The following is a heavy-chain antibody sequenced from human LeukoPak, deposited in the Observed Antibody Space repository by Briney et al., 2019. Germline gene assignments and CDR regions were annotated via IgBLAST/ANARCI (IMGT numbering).Heavy chain of an antibody. J-gene: IGHJ4*02. V-gene: IGHV4-34*01. Sequence: PSETLSLTCAVYGGSFSGYYWSWIRQPPGKGLEWIGEINHSGSTNYNPSLKSRVTISVDTSKNQFSLELSSVTAADTAVYYCASRSVAYYFDYWGQGTLVTVSS. CDR3: ASRSVAYYFDY. CDR1: GGSFSGYY. CDR2: INHSGST. D-gene: IGHD5-12*01.